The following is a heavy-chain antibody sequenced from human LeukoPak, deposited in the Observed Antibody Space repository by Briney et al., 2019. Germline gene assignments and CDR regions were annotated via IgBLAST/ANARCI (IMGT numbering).Heavy chain of an antibody. V-gene: IGHV3-48*03. D-gene: IGHD3-22*01. CDR3: ARGYYYDSSGYYYSSSDFDY. Sequence: GGSLRLSCAASGFTFSSYEMNWVRQAPGKGLEWVSYISSSGSTIYYADSVKGRFTISRDNAKNSLHLQMNSLRAEDTAVYYCARGYYYDSSGYYYSSSDFDYWGQGTLVTVSS. CDR1: GFTFSSYE. J-gene: IGHJ4*02. CDR2: ISSSGSTI.